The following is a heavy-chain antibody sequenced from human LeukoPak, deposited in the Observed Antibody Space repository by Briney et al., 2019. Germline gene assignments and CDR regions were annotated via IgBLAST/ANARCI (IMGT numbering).Heavy chain of an antibody. CDR1: GLTFRNTW. Sequence: GGPLRLSCAASGLTFRNTWMSWGRQAPGKGLDWGGRIIRKTDGGTTDYAAPVKGRFTISRDDSKNTLYLQMNSLKTEDTAVYYCTTEADCSSTSCYGDFDYWGQGTLVTVSS. CDR2: IIRKTDGGTT. D-gene: IGHD2-2*01. V-gene: IGHV3-15*01. J-gene: IGHJ4*02. CDR3: TTEADCSSTSCYGDFDY.